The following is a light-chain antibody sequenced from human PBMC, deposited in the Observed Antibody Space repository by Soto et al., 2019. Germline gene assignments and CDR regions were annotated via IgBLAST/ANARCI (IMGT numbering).Light chain of an antibody. Sequence: QSVLTQPTSVSGSPGQSITISCTGTSNDIGYCNCVSWNQQHPGKAPKLIIYDVSNRPSGVSNRFSGSKSGNTASLTISGLQGEDEADYHCSSHTGDKVFVFGGGTKVTVL. J-gene: IGLJ1*01. V-gene: IGLV2-14*03. CDR3: SSHTGDKVFV. CDR2: DVS. CDR1: SNDIGYCNC.